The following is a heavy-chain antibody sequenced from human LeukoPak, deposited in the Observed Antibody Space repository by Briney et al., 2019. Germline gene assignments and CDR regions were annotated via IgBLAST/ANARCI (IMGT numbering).Heavy chain of an antibody. CDR2: ISYDGSNK. D-gene: IGHD3-3*01. Sequence: GGSLRLSCAASGFTFSSYAMHRVRQAPGKGLEWVAVISYDGSNKYYADSVKGRFTISRDNSKNTLYLQMNSLRAEDTAVYYCARDAQLRFLEWSYYFDYWGQGTLVTVSS. V-gene: IGHV3-30-3*01. CDR1: GFTFSSYA. J-gene: IGHJ4*02. CDR3: ARDAQLRFLEWSYYFDY.